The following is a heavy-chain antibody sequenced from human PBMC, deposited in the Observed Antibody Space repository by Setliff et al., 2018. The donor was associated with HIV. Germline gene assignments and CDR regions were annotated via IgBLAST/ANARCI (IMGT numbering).Heavy chain of an antibody. V-gene: IGHV4-34*01. Sequence: PSETLSLTCAVYGQSISGYYWSWIRQTPGKGLEWIGEINHGGDTNYNPSLKSRVTISVGSSYNHFSLKLSSVTAADTGVYYCASRRGIEFYFDTWGQGTPVTVS. D-gene: IGHD3-10*01. CDR3: ASRRGIEFYFDT. J-gene: IGHJ4*02. CDR1: GQSISGYY. CDR2: INHGGDT.